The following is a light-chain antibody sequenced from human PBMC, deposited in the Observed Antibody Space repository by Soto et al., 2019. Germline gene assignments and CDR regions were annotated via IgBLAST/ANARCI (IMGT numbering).Light chain of an antibody. CDR2: GAS. J-gene: IGKJ2*01. V-gene: IGKV3-20*01. CDR1: QSVSSSY. Sequence: IVLTQSPGTLSLSPGARATLSCRASQSVSSSYLAWYQQKPGQAPRLLIYGASSRATGIPDRFSGSGSGTDFTLTISRLEAEDFAVYYCQQYGSSSYTFGQGTKLEIK. CDR3: QQYGSSSYT.